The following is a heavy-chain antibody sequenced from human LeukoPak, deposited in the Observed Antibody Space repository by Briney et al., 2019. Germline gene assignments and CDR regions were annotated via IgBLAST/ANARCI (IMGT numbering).Heavy chain of an antibody. CDR1: GFTFSSYA. D-gene: IGHD6-6*01. J-gene: IGHJ6*02. V-gene: IGHV3-23*01. CDR3: AREYSSSFYYYYGMDV. Sequence: GGSLRLSCAASGFTFSSYAMSWVRQAPGKGLEWVSAISGSGGSTYYADSVKGRFTISRDNSKDTLYLQMNSLRAEDTAVYYCAREYSSSFYYYYGMDVWGQGTTVTVSS. CDR2: ISGSGGST.